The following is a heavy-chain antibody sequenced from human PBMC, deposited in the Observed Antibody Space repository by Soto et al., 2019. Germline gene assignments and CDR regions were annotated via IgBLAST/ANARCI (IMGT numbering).Heavy chain of an antibody. CDR3: ARHNYAGSGYYYYYYGMDV. CDR2: INHSGNT. J-gene: IGHJ6*02. V-gene: IGHV4-34*01. D-gene: IGHD3-22*01. CDR1: GVSFSGYY. Sequence: SETLSLTCAVYGVSFSGYYWSWIRQPPGKGLEWIGEINHSGNTNYDPSLKSRVTISVDTSKNQFSLKLSSVTAADTAVYYCARHNYAGSGYYYYYYGMDVWGQGTTVTVSS.